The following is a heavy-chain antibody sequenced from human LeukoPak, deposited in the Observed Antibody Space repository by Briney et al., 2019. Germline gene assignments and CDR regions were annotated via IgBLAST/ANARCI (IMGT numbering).Heavy chain of an antibody. CDR3: AGYSSGDDYFDY. J-gene: IGHJ4*02. CDR1: GFTFRSYA. V-gene: IGHV3-30*04. Sequence: SGGSLRLSCAASGFTFRSYAMHWVRQAPGKGLEWVAVISFDGSNKHDAGSVKGRFTISRDNSKNTLYLQMNSLRAEDTAVYYCAGYSSGDDYFDYWGQGTLVTVSS. D-gene: IGHD6-19*01. CDR2: ISFDGSNK.